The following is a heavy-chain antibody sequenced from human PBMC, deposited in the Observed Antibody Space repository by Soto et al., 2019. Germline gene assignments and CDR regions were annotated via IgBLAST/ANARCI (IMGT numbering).Heavy chain of an antibody. Sequence: EVQLVESGGGLVQPGRSLRLSCAASGFTFDDYAMHWVRQAPGKGLEWVSGISWNSGSIGYADSVKGRFTISRDNAKNSLYLQMNSLRAEDTALYYCAKDSVGLPFYYFDYWGQGTLVTVSS. D-gene: IGHD1-1*01. CDR1: GFTFDDYA. CDR3: AKDSVGLPFYYFDY. V-gene: IGHV3-9*01. CDR2: ISWNSGSI. J-gene: IGHJ4*02.